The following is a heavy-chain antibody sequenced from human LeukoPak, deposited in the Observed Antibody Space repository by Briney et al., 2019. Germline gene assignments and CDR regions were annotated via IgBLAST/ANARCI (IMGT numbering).Heavy chain of an antibody. Sequence: ASVKVSCKVSGYTLTELSMHWVRQAPGKGLEWMGGFDPEDGETIYAQKFQGSVTMTEDTSTDTAYMELSSLRSEDTAVYYCATDQLVTIFGVVQDYWGQGTLVTVSS. J-gene: IGHJ4*02. CDR3: ATDQLVTIFGVVQDY. CDR1: GYTLTELS. D-gene: IGHD3-3*01. V-gene: IGHV1-24*01. CDR2: FDPEDGET.